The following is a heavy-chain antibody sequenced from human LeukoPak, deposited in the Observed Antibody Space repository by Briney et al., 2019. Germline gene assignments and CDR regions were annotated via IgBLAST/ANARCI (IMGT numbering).Heavy chain of an antibody. CDR2: ISWNSGSI. V-gene: IGHV3-9*01. Sequence: GGSLRLSCAASGFTFDDYAMHWVRQAPGKGLEWVSGISWNSGSIGYADSVKGRFTISRDNAKNSLYLQMNSLRAEDTAVYYCARDPLYYYDSSGSSFDYWGQGTLVTVSS. CDR3: ARDPLYYYDSSGSSFDY. CDR1: GFTFDDYA. J-gene: IGHJ4*02. D-gene: IGHD3-22*01.